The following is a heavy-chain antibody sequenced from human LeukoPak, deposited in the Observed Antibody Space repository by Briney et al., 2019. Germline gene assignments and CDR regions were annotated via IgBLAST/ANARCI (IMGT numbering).Heavy chain of an antibody. CDR1: GYTFTGYY. D-gene: IGHD7-27*01. Sequence: GASVKVSCKASGYTFTGYYMHWVRQAPGQGLEWVGWINPNSGGTNYAQKFQGRVTMTRDTSISTAYMELSRLRSDDTAVYYCARDLTGGFYYMDVWGKGTTVTVSS. CDR3: ARDLTGGFYYMDV. J-gene: IGHJ6*03. V-gene: IGHV1-2*02. CDR2: INPNSGGT.